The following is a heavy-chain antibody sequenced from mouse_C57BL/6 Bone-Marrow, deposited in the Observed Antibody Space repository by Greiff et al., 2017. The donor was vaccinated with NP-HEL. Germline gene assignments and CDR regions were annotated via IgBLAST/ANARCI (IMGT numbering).Heavy chain of an antibody. V-gene: IGHV3-8*01. Sequence: EVKVVESGPGLAKPSQTLSLTCSVTGYSITSDYWNWLRKFPGNKLEYMGYISYSGSTYYNPSLKSRISITRDTSKNQYYLQLNSVTTEDTATYYCARWGLLLYYFDYWGQGTTLTVSS. CDR2: ISYSGST. D-gene: IGHD2-3*01. J-gene: IGHJ2*01. CDR3: ARWGLLLYYFDY. CDR1: GYSITSDY.